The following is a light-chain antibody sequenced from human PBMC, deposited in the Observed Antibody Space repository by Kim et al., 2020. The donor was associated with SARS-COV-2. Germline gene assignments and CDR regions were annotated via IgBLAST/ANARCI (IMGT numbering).Light chain of an antibody. CDR1: SSNVGLHF. V-gene: IGLV1-44*01. Sequence: GQRFTISYSGSSSNVGLHFVNWYQQLPGTAPKVFIYNDYQRPSGVPDRFSGSRSGTSASLAISGLQSEDEADYYCATWDVSLNGWVFGGGTKVTVL. J-gene: IGLJ6*01. CDR3: ATWDVSLNGWV. CDR2: NDY.